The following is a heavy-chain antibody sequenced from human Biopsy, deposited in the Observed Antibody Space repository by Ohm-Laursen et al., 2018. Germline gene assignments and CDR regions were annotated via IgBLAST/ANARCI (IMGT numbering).Heavy chain of an antibody. Sequence: SDTLSLTCTVSSGSISSYYWSWIRQPPGKGLEWIGYIDYRGSTKYNPSLRSRVTMSIDTSRNQFSLKLSSVTAADTAVYYCATTTMDTSGWFGNSFASWGQGTLSPSPQ. CDR3: ATTTMDTSGWFGNSFAS. CDR1: SGSISSYY. D-gene: IGHD3-10*01. J-gene: IGHJ4*02. CDR2: IDYRGST. V-gene: IGHV4-59*07.